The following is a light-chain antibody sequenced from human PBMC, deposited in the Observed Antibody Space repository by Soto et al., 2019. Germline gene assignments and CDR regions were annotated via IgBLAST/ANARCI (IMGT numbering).Light chain of an antibody. J-gene: IGLJ2*01. CDR3: SSYTSSSTYVV. Sequence: QSALTQPASVSGSPGQSITISCTGTSSDVGGYNYVSWYQQHPGKAPKLMIYDVSNRPSGVSNRFSGSKSGNTASLTISGXQAXXXXXXYCSSYTSSSTYVVFGGGTKLTVL. CDR1: SSDVGGYNY. CDR2: DVS. V-gene: IGLV2-14*01.